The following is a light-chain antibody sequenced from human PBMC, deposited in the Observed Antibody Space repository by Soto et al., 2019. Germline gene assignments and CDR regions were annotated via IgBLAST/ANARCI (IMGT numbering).Light chain of an antibody. CDR3: QQSYNTPWT. J-gene: IGKJ1*01. Sequence: DIQMTQSPSSLSASVGDRVTITCRASQSIANYLSWYQQIPGKAPKLLIFAASTLRSGVSSRFSGSGSGTDFTLTISSLQTADFATYYCQQSYNTPWTFGRGTEVDIK. CDR2: AAS. CDR1: QSIANY. V-gene: IGKV1-39*01.